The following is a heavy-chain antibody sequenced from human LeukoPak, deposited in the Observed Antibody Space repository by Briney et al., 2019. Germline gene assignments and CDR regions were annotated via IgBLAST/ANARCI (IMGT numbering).Heavy chain of an antibody. D-gene: IGHD3-16*02. V-gene: IGHV3-30*02. CDR2: IRYDGSNK. J-gene: IGHJ4*02. CDR1: GFTFSSYG. Sequence: GGSLRLSCGASGFTFSSYGMHWGRQAQGKGLGRVAFIRYDGSNKYYADPVKGRFTISRDNSKNMLYLQMNSLRTEDTAVYYCAKRGNDYVWGSYRSSFFDYWGQGTLVTVSS. CDR3: AKRGNDYVWGSYRSSFFDY.